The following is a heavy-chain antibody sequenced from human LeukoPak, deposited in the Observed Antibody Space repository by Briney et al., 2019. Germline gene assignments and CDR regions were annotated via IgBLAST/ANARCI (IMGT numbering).Heavy chain of an antibody. Sequence: SETLSLTCAVYGVSFSGYYWSWIRQPPGKGLEWIGEINHSGSTNYNPSLKSRVTISVDTSKNQFSLKLSSVTAADTAVYYCARAGSYYYYYYDMDVWGQGTTVTVSS. J-gene: IGHJ6*02. CDR1: GVSFSGYY. CDR3: ARAGSYYYYYYDMDV. CDR2: INHSGST. D-gene: IGHD3-16*02. V-gene: IGHV4-34*01.